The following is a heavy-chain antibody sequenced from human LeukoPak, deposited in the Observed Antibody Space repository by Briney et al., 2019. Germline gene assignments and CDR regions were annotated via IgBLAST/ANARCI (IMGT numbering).Heavy chain of an antibody. CDR3: ARDRGPFDY. CDR2: INPNSGGT. D-gene: IGHD3-10*01. CDR1: GGTSNTSP. Sequence: ASVKVSCKASGGTSNTSPITWVRQAPGQGLEWMGWINPNSGGTNYAQKFQGRVTMTRDTSISTAYMELSRLRSDDTAMYYCARDRGPFDYWGQGTLVTVSS. J-gene: IGHJ4*02. V-gene: IGHV1-2*02.